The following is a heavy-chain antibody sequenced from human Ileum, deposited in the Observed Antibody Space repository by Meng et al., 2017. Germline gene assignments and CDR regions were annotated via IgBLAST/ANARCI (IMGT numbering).Heavy chain of an antibody. J-gene: IGHJ5*02. CDR1: GVSSSRVFYP. V-gene: IGHV4-31*03. CDR2: IYYSVTI. Sequence: VQVQEAGPGLVKPSQTLSLPCPVLGVSSSRVFYPWNWIRQPPGKGLEWIGSIYYSVTIYYNPSLKSRVTISLDTSKNQFSLNLSSVTAADTAVYYCARDRFSSGSSNWFDPWGQGTLVTVSS. D-gene: IGHD3-10*01. CDR3: ARDRFSSGSSNWFDP.